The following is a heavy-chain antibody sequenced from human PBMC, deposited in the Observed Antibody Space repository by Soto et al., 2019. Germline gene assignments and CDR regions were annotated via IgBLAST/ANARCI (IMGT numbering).Heavy chain of an antibody. J-gene: IGHJ4*02. V-gene: IGHV4-30-2*01. D-gene: IGHD3-22*01. Sequence: SGTLSLTCAVSGGSISSGGYSWSWIRQPPGKGLEWIGYIYHSGSTYYNPSLKSRVTISVDRSKNQFSLKLSSVTAADTAVYYCARTYYYDSSGYDEYYFDYWGQGTLVTVSS. CDR3: ARTYYYDSSGYDEYYFDY. CDR1: GGSISSGGYS. CDR2: IYHSGST.